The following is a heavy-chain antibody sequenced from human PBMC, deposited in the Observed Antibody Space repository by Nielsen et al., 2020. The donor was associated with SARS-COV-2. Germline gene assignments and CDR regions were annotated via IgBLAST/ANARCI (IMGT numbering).Heavy chain of an antibody. Sequence: SETLSLTCAVSGGSLSGHYWTWIRQSPGKGLEWIGEINESGGTNYSPSLKSRLTISVDTSKKHFSLKLASVTAADTAFYYCARRNRLAAPGAHFDLWGRDTLGTVSS. V-gene: IGHV4-34*01. J-gene: IGHJ2*01. CDR3: ARRNRLAAPGAHFDL. CDR2: INESGGT. CDR1: GGSLSGHY. D-gene: IGHD6-13*01.